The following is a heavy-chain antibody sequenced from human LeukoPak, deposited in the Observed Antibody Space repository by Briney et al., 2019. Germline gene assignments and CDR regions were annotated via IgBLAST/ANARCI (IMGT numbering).Heavy chain of an antibody. CDR2: INTNTGNP. CDR3: AREERGDHTAMVSGAWVNWFDP. J-gene: IGHJ5*02. D-gene: IGHD5-18*01. Sequence: ASVKVSCKASGYTFTSYAMNWVRQAPGQGLEWTGWINTNTGNPTYAQGFTGRFVFSLDTSVSTAYLQISSLKAEDTAVYYCAREERGDHTAMVSGAWVNWFDPWGQGTLVTVSS. CDR1: GYTFTSYA. V-gene: IGHV7-4-1*02.